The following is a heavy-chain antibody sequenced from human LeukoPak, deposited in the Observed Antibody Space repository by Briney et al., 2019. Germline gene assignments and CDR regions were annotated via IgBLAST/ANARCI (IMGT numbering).Heavy chain of an antibody. CDR1: GFTFSRYS. CDR2: INSNGDFI. CDR3: ARGLGYFDWLFLY. D-gene: IGHD3-9*01. J-gene: IGHJ4*02. V-gene: IGHV3-21*06. Sequence: NPGGSLRLSCVASGFTFSRYSVTWVRQAPGKGLEWVSSINSNGDFIYYSDSVKGRFSISRDSARNSVYLQMNSLRAEDTAVYYCARGLGYFDWLFLYWGQGTLLTVSS.